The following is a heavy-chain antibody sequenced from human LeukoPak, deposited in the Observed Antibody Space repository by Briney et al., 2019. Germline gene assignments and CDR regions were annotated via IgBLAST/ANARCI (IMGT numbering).Heavy chain of an antibody. Sequence: GGSLRLSCAASGFTFDDYAMYWVRQAPGKGLEWVSLITGGGGSTYYADSVKGRFTISRDNSKNSLYLQMNSLTTEDTALYYCAKDGLEQWLVICYWGQGTLVTVSS. CDR1: GFTFDDYA. CDR3: AKDGLEQWLVICY. J-gene: IGHJ4*02. CDR2: ITGGGGST. D-gene: IGHD6-19*01. V-gene: IGHV3-43*02.